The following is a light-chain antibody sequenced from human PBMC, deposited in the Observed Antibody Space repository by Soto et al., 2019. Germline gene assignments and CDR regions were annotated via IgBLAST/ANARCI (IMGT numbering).Light chain of an antibody. CDR3: QQYNSWT. J-gene: IGKJ1*01. CDR1: QSISSW. Sequence: DIQMTQSPSTLSASVGDRVTITCRASQSISSWLAWYQQKPGKAPKLLIYDASSLESGVPSRFSGSGSGTEVTLTISGLQPDDFATYYCQQYNSWTFGQGTKVEIK. V-gene: IGKV1-5*01. CDR2: DAS.